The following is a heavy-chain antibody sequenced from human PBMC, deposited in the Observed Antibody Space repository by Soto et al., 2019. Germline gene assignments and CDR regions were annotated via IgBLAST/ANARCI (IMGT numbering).Heavy chain of an antibody. Sequence: QLQLQESGPGLVKPSETLSLTCTVSGGSISSSSYHWGWIRQPPGKGLEWIGSIYYSGTTSYIPSLKSRVTISVDTSKNQSSLKLSSVTAADTAVYYCARSISVAMDFWGQGTLVTVSS. CDR2: IYYSGTT. V-gene: IGHV4-39*01. CDR3: ARSISVAMDF. CDR1: GGSISSSSYH. J-gene: IGHJ4*02. D-gene: IGHD6-19*01.